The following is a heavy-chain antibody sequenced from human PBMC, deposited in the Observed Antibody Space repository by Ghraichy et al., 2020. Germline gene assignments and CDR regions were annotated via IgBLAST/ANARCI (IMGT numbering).Heavy chain of an antibody. J-gene: IGHJ4*02. D-gene: IGHD1-26*01. Sequence: GGSLRLSCAASGFTFSSYWMSWVRQAPGKGLEWVANIKQDGSQKYYVDSVKGRFTISRDSAKNSLYLQMDSLRAEDTAVYYCARLYSGIYFDCWGQGTLVTVSS. CDR1: GFTFSSYW. CDR2: IKQDGSQK. V-gene: IGHV3-7*03. CDR3: ARLYSGIYFDC.